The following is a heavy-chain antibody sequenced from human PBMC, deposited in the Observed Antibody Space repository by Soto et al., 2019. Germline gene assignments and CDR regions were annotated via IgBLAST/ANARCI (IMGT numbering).Heavy chain of an antibody. J-gene: IGHJ4*02. Sequence: SETLSLTCTVSGGSISSYYWSWVRQPAGKGLEWIGRIYTSGSTNYNPSLKSRVTMSVDTSKNQFSLKLSSVTAADTAVYYCARGRWMDSSRHFDYWGQGTLVTVSS. CDR1: GGSISSYY. CDR3: ARGRWMDSSRHFDY. D-gene: IGHD6-13*01. V-gene: IGHV4-4*07. CDR2: IYTSGST.